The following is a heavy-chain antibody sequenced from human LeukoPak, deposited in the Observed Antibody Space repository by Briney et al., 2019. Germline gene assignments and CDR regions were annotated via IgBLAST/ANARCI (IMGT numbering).Heavy chain of an antibody. Sequence: GGSLRLSCAASGFTFSSYWMHWVRQAPGKGLVWVSRINSDGSSTSYADSVKGRFTISRDNAKNTLYLQMNSLRAEDTAVYYCARSLKYYDFWSGYYGYYFDYWGQGTLVTVSS. CDR1: GFTFSSYW. J-gene: IGHJ4*02. CDR2: INSDGSST. D-gene: IGHD3-3*01. V-gene: IGHV3-74*01. CDR3: ARSLKYYDFWSGYYGYYFDY.